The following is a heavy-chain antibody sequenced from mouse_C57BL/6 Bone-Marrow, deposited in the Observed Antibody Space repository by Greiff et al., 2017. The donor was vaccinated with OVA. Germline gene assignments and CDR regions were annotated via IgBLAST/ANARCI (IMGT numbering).Heavy chain of an antibody. J-gene: IGHJ4*01. CDR3: ARWGTAQATHAMDY. Sequence: QVQLQQSGAELARPGASVKLSCKASGYTFTSYGISWVKQRTGQGLEWIGELYPRSGNTYYTEKFKGKATLTADKSSSTAYMEVRILTSEDSAVYFCARWGTAQATHAMDYWGKGTSVTVSS. V-gene: IGHV1-81*01. D-gene: IGHD3-2*02. CDR1: GYTFTSYG. CDR2: LYPRSGNT.